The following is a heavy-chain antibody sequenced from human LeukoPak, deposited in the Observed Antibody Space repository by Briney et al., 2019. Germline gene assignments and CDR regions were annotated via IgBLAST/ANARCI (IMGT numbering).Heavy chain of an antibody. V-gene: IGHV1-69*04. D-gene: IGHD1-26*01. CDR2: IIPILGIA. J-gene: IGHJ4*02. CDR1: GGTFSSYA. Sequence: SVKASCKASGGTFSSYAISWVRQAPGQGLEWMGRIIPILGIANYAQKFQGRVTITADKSTSTAYMELSSLRSEDTAVYYCARDRVGATPFDYWGQGTLVTVSS. CDR3: ARDRVGATPFDY.